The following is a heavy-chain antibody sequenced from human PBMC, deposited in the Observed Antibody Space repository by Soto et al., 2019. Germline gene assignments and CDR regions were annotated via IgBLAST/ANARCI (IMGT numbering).Heavy chain of an antibody. J-gene: IGHJ5*02. Sequence: PSVTLTVTCTVSGGSISSGDYYWSWIRQPPWKGLEWIGYIYYSGSTYYNPSLKSRVTISVDTSKNQFSLKLSSVTAADTAVYYCARDIARGVRGGGGPFNWFDPWGQRTLVTVSS. CDR3: ARDIARGVRGGGGPFNWFDP. V-gene: IGHV4-30-4*01. D-gene: IGHD3-10*01. CDR1: GGSISSGDYY. CDR2: IYYSGST.